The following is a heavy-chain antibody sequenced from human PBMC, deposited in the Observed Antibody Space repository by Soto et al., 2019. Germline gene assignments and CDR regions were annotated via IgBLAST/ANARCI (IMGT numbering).Heavy chain of an antibody. CDR1: GGSFSGYY. Sequence: SETLYLTCAVYGGSFSGYYWSWIRQPPGKGLEWIGEINHSGSTNYNPSLKSRVTISVDTSKNQFSLKLSSVTAADTAVYYCAGAAYYYDSSGYSPTYYFDYWGQGTLVTVSP. CDR2: INHSGST. V-gene: IGHV4-34*01. CDR3: AGAAYYYDSSGYSPTYYFDY. J-gene: IGHJ4*02. D-gene: IGHD3-22*01.